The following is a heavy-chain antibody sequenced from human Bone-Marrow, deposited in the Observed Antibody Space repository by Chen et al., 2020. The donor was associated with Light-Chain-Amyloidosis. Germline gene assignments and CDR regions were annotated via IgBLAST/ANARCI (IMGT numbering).Heavy chain of an antibody. CDR2: IIPVFGTP. V-gene: IGHV1-69*01. D-gene: IGHD3-22*01. Sequence: QVQLVQSGTEVKKPGSSVKVSCKASGGTFRTDDFTWVRQAPRQGLEWMGHIIPVFGTPNYAQKLQGRITISADESTSTVYMELSSLTSEDTAIYYCARGRAGFDDSGYHLDYWGQGTLVTVSS. CDR3: ARGRAGFDDSGYHLDY. CDR1: GGTFRTDD. J-gene: IGHJ4*02.